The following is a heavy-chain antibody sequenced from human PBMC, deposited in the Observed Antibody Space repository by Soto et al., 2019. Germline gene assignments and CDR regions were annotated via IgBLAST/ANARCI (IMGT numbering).Heavy chain of an antibody. CDR2: IYYNGST. J-gene: IGHJ4*02. D-gene: IGHD6-13*01. CDR1: GGSIRSSSYY. V-gene: IGHV4-39*07. CDR3: ERQVAAAGTGDY. Sequence: SETLSLTCTVSGGSIRSSSYYWGWIRQPPGKGLEWIGSIYYNGSTYYNPSLKSRVTISVDTSKNQFSMKLRSVTAADTAVYYCERQVAAAGTGDYWSQGTLVIGSS.